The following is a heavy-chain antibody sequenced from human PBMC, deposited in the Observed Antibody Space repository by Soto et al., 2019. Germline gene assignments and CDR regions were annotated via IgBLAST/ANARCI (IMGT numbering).Heavy chain of an antibody. CDR1: GCPFCRFA. J-gene: IGHJ4*02. Sequence: GALRRSCAGCGCPFCRFAMKWVRQAPRRGLEWVSFISDSGSTTYYADSVKGRFTISRDSAKNSLYLQMNSLRDEDTAVYFCARDPNGITVFDYWGQGTQVTVSS. V-gene: IGHV3-48*02. CDR3: ARDPNGITVFDY. CDR2: ISDSGSTT. D-gene: IGHD2-8*01.